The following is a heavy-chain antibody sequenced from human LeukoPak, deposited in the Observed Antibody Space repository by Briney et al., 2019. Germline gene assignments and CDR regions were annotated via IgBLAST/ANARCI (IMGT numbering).Heavy chain of an antibody. CDR3: ARDFWRDQAMIVVVISYYFDY. V-gene: IGHV3-23*01. Sequence: GGSLRLSCAASGFTFSNFGMAWVRQAPGKGLEWVSAIDAGGRNTHYAGSVKGRFSISRDNSKNTLYLQMNSLRAEDTAVYYCARDFWRDQAMIVVVISYYFDYWGQGTLVTVSS. J-gene: IGHJ4*02. CDR1: GFTFSNFG. CDR2: IDAGGRNT. D-gene: IGHD3-22*01.